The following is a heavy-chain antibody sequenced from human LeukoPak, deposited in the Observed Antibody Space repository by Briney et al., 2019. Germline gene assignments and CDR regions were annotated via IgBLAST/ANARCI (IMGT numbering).Heavy chain of an antibody. V-gene: IGHV3-48*03. CDR2: ISSSGITV. CDR3: ARVRRGYNGYDAFDY. J-gene: IGHJ4*02. Sequence: TGGPLRLSCEASGFTFSNYEMDWVRQAPGQGLEWVSYISSSGITVYSADSVQGRFTISRDNAKNSLYLQMSSLRAEDTAIYYCARVRRGYNGYDAFDYWGQGTLVTVSS. D-gene: IGHD5-12*01. CDR1: GFTFSNYE.